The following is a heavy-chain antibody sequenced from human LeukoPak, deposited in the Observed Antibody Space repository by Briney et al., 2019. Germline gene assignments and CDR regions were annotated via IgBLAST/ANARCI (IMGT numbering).Heavy chain of an antibody. CDR2: VSYDGSNK. J-gene: IGHJ5*02. Sequence: GGSLRLSCAASGFTFNNYGMQWVRQAPGKGLEWVAIVSYDGSNKYYPDSVKGRFTISRDNAKNSLYLQMNSLRAEDTAVYYCAREDVWGSYRPWGQGTLVTVSS. CDR3: AREDVWGSYRP. D-gene: IGHD3-16*02. CDR1: GFTFNNYG. V-gene: IGHV3-30*03.